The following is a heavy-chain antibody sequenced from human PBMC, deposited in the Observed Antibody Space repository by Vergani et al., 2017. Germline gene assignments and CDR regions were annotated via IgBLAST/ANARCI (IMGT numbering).Heavy chain of an antibody. CDR1: GFTFSSYG. CDR2: IRYDGSNK. V-gene: IGHV3-30*02. J-gene: IGHJ5*02. D-gene: IGHD2-15*01. CDR3: AKPLGYCSGGSCSTPNWFDP. Sequence: QVQLVESGGGVVQPGGSLRLSCAASGFTFSSYGMHWVRQAPGKGLEWVAFIRYDGSNKYYADSVKGRFTISRDNSKNTLYLQMNSLRAEDTAVYYCAKPLGYCSGGSCSTPNWFDPWGQGTLVTVSS.